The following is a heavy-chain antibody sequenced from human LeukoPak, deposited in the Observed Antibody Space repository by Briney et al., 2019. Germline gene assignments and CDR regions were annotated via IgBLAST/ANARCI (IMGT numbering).Heavy chain of an antibody. V-gene: IGHV3-11*03. CDR3: ARGTAAAPLDY. CDR2: INNDDVYT. J-gene: IGHJ4*02. D-gene: IGHD6-13*01. CDR1: GFTFSDYY. Sequence: PGGSLRLSCAASGFTFSDYYMSWIRQAPGKGLEWISYINNDDVYTNYADSVKGRFTISRDNAKNFLYLQMNSLRADDTAVYYCARGTAAAPLDYWGQGTLVTVSS.